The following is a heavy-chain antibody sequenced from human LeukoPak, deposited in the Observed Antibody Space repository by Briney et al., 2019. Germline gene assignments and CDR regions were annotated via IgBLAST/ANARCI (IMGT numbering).Heavy chain of an antibody. V-gene: IGHV3-7*03. Sequence: PGGSLRLSCAASGFTFSNYWMSWIRQAPGKGLEWVANIKQDGSEKNYVDSVKGRFIISRENAKNSLYLQVNSLRAEDTAVYYCARDQPFGSYWGQGTLVTVSS. CDR3: ARDQPFGSY. J-gene: IGHJ4*02. CDR2: IKQDGSEK. CDR1: GFTFSNYW. D-gene: IGHD3-10*01.